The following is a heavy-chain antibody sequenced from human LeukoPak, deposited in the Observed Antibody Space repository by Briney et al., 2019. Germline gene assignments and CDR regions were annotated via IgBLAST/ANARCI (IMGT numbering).Heavy chain of an antibody. Sequence: PSETLSLTCTVSGGSISSGSYYWSWIRQPAGKGLEWIGRIYTSGSTNYNPSLKSRVTISVDTSKNQFSLKLSSVTAADTAVYYCARGYDFWSGYPGDWFDPWGQGTLVTVSS. D-gene: IGHD3-3*01. CDR2: IYTSGST. CDR1: GGSISSGSYY. J-gene: IGHJ5*02. V-gene: IGHV4-61*02. CDR3: ARGYDFWSGYPGDWFDP.